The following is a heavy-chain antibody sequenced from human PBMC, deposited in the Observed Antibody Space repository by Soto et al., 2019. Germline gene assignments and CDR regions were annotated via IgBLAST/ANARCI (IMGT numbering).Heavy chain of an antibody. J-gene: IGHJ6*02. Sequence: PGGSLRLSCASSGFTFISYSMNWVRQAPGKGLEWVSSISSSSSYIYYADSVKGRFTISRDNAKNSLYLQMNSLRAEDTAVYYCARDRRYYDSSGYYYVPLGYYYYGMDVWGQGTTVTVSS. CDR1: GFTFISYS. CDR2: ISSSSSYI. V-gene: IGHV3-21*01. CDR3: ARDRRYYDSSGYYYVPLGYYYYGMDV. D-gene: IGHD3-22*01.